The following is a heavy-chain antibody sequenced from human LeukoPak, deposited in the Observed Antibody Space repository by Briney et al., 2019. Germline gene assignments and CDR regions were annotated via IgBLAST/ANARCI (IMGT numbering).Heavy chain of an antibody. CDR3: ARLICIAAAGIFWFDP. D-gene: IGHD6-13*01. Sequence: AGGSLRLSCAASGFTFSSYWMSWVRQAPGKGLEWVANIKQDGSEKYYVDSVKGRFTISRDNAKNSLYLQMNSLRAEDTAVYYCARLICIAAAGIFWFDPWGQGTLATVSS. V-gene: IGHV3-7*01. CDR2: IKQDGSEK. CDR1: GFTFSSYW. J-gene: IGHJ5*02.